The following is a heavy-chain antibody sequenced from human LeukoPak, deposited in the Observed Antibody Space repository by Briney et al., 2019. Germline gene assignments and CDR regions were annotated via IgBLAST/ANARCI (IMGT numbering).Heavy chain of an antibody. CDR3: ARGVVVPAAERIGFDY. V-gene: IGHV1-2*02. D-gene: IGHD2-2*01. CDR1: GYTFTGYY. J-gene: IGHJ4*02. Sequence: ASVKVSCKASGYTFTGYYMHWVRQAPGQGLEWMGWINPNSGGTNYAQKFQGRVTMTRDTSINTAYMELSRLRSDDTAVYYCARGVVVPAAERIGFDYWGQGTLVTVSS. CDR2: INPNSGGT.